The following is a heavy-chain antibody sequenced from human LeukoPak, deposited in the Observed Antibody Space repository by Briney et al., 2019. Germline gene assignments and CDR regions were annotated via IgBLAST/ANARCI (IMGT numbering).Heavy chain of an antibody. Sequence: SQAVPLTCLISGGSVPSNSAAWNWIRQSPSRGVEWLERKYYRSKGYYDDAVSVTSRITSKPDTSKNQFSMQLNAVTPEETAVYYCVRDRENSIAARGTIYFDYWGQGTLVSVSS. J-gene: IGHJ4*02. CDR3: VRDRENSIAARGTIYFDY. D-gene: IGHD6-6*01. CDR1: GGSVPSNSAA. CDR2: KYYRSKGYY. V-gene: IGHV6-1*01.